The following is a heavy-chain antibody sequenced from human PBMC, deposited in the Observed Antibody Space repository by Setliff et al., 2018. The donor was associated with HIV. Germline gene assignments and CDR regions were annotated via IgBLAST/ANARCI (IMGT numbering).Heavy chain of an antibody. CDR3: ARGRGAWFEGSWFDP. D-gene: IGHD6-19*01. CDR2: IHYNDGKT. J-gene: IGHJ5*02. CDR1: GDSITNSMHY. Sequence: SETLSLTCTVSGDSITNSMHYWSWIRQPPGKGLEFIGSIHYNDGKTYYNAALRSRVTISADTSKNQFSLKLDSVTAADTALYFCARGRGAWFEGSWFDPWGQGILVTVSS. V-gene: IGHV4-39*01.